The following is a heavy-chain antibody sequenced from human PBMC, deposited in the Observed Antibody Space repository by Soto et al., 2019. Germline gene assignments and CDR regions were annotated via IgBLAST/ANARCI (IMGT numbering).Heavy chain of an antibody. CDR2: IKSKTDGGTT. J-gene: IGHJ4*02. CDR3: TTDLSMVVPAAIVDY. V-gene: IGHV3-15*01. D-gene: IGHD2-2*01. CDR1: GFTFSNAW. Sequence: EVQLVESGGGLVKPGGSLRLSCAASGFTFSNAWMSWVRQAPGKGLEWVGRIKSKTDGGTTDYAAPVKGRFTISRDDSKNTLYLQMNSLKTEDTAVYYCTTDLSMVVPAAIVDYWGQGTLVTVSS.